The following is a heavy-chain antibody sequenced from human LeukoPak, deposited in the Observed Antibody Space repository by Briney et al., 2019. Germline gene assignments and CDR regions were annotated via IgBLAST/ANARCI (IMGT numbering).Heavy chain of an antibody. CDR3: ARDSRPGYSSGWYSHNWFDP. D-gene: IGHD6-19*01. J-gene: IGHJ5*02. CDR1: GGTFIIYA. CDR2: IITIFGTA. Sequence: SVTVSFKASGGTFIIYAISWVRQAPGQGLERMGGIITIFGTANYAQKFQGRVTITADKSTSTAYMQLSSLRSEDTAVYYCARDSRPGYSSGWYSHNWFDPWGQGTLVTVSS. V-gene: IGHV1-69*06.